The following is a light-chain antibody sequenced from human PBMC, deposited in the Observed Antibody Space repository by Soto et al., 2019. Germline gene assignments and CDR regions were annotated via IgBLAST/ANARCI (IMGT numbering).Light chain of an antibody. Sequence: EILMTQSPRTLAVCLGEGAPIHCRCSASVFYSAKNKNFLTWYQQKQGQPPKXXXYWASTRESGVPDRFTGSGSGTDGTLTINSLQAEDGAVYDCQQPYINTITFGQGTRLEIK. V-gene: IGKV4-1*01. CDR3: QQPYINTIT. J-gene: IGKJ5*01. CDR1: ASVFYSAKNKNF. CDR2: WAS.